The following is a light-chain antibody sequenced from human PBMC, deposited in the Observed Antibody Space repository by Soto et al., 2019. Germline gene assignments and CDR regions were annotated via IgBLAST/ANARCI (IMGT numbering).Light chain of an antibody. CDR3: HQYGSSPYT. Sequence: DIVLTQSPVTLSSSPGEGATLSCRASQSLTSSSLAWYQQKPGQAPTLLIFRASNPATGVPDRFSASESGTDFTLTISSLDPEDFAVYFCHQYGSSPYTFGQGTKLEMK. CDR2: RAS. J-gene: IGKJ2*01. CDR1: QSLTSSS. V-gene: IGKV3-20*01.